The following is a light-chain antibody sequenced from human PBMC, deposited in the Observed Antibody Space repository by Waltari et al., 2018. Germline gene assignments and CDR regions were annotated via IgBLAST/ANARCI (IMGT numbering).Light chain of an antibody. CDR1: QSFSSSY. CDR2: GAS. J-gene: IGKJ3*01. V-gene: IGKV3-20*01. CDR3: QQYGSSPPLCT. Sequence: EIVLTQSPGTLSLSPGERATLSCRARQSFSSSYLAWYQQKPGQAPRLLIYGASSGATGIPDRFSGSGSGTGFTLTISRLEPEDFAVYYCQQYGSSPPLCTFGPGTKVDIK.